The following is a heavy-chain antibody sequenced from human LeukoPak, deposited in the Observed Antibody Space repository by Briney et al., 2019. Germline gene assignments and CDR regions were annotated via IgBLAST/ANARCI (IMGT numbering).Heavy chain of an antibody. D-gene: IGHD4-17*01. CDR2: ISSSSSYI. Sequence: PGGSLRLSCAASGFTFSSYWMHWVRQAPGKGLEWVSSISSSSSYIYYADSVKGRFTISRDNAKNSLYLQMNSLRAEDTAVYYCARVSDYGDYEAVSFDYWGQGTLVTVSS. CDR1: GFTFSSYW. J-gene: IGHJ4*02. V-gene: IGHV3-21*01. CDR3: ARVSDYGDYEAVSFDY.